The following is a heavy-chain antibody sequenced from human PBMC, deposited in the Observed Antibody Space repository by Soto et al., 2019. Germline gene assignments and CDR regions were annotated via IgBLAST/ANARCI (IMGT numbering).Heavy chain of an antibody. D-gene: IGHD2-2*01. V-gene: IGHV3-33*01. CDR1: GFTFSSYG. J-gene: IGHJ6*02. CDR3: ARDLTGGPATDYYYYGMDV. Sequence: GGSLRLSCAASGFTFSSYGMHWVRQAPGKGLEWVAVIWYDGSNKYYADSVKGRFTISRDNSKNTLYLQMNSLRAEDTAVYYCARDLTGGPATDYYYYGMDVWGQGTTVTVSS. CDR2: IWYDGSNK.